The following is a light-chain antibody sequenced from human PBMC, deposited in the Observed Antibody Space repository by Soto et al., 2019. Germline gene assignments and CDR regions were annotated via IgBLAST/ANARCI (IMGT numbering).Light chain of an antibody. CDR3: QQYGSSPWT. Sequence: DIGLTQSPGTLSLSTGERVTLSCRASQSVYNSSVAWDQQKPGQAPRLVIYTTSTRATGVPDRFSGSVSGTDFTLAISRLEPEDFAVYYCQQYGSSPWTFGHGTKVEFK. J-gene: IGKJ1*01. CDR1: QSVYNSS. V-gene: IGKV3-20*01. CDR2: TTS.